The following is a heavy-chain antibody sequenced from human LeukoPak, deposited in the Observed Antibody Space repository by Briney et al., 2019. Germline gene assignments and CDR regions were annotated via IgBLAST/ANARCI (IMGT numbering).Heavy chain of an antibody. CDR2: ISSSGSTI. D-gene: IGHD6-19*01. J-gene: IGHJ4*02. Sequence: GGSLRLSCAASGLSISDQYMSWVRQAPGKGLEWVSYISSSGSTIYYADSVQGRFTISRDNAKNSLYLQMNSLRDEDTAVYYCAEGHSGTPFNYWGQGTLSPSPQ. V-gene: IGHV3-11*04. CDR3: AEGHSGTPFNY. CDR1: GLSISDQY.